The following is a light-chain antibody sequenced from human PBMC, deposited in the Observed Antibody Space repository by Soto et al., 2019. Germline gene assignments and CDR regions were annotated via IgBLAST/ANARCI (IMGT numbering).Light chain of an antibody. CDR2: KAS. J-gene: IGKJ1*01. CDR3: QQYKSYSSWT. CDR1: QTINSW. V-gene: IGKV1-5*03. Sequence: DIQVTESHSTLSATVGGRVSSTSRAIQTINSWLAWYQQKPGKAPKLLIYKASYLQSWVPSTFSGSGSGTKFTLTISSLQPDDFATYYCQQYKSYSSWTFGQGTKVDIK.